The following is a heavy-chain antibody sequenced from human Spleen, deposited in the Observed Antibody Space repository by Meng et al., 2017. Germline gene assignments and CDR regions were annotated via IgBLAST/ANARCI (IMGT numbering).Heavy chain of an antibody. Sequence: QVHLQESGPGLVKPSGTLSLTCVVSGGSVSSTNWWNWVRQPPGKGLEWIGEIYHSGGTNYNPSLKSRVTMSVDTSKNQISLRLTSVIAADTAVYYCVYFWSGYFTSGQGTLVTVSS. J-gene: IGHJ5*02. CDR1: GGSVSSTNW. V-gene: IGHV4-4*02. CDR2: IYHSGGT. CDR3: VYFWSGYFT. D-gene: IGHD3-3*01.